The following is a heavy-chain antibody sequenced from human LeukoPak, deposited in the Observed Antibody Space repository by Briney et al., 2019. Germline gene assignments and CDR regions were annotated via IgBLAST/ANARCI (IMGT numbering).Heavy chain of an antibody. V-gene: IGHV4-4*07. CDR3: ARVASYDYFDY. J-gene: IGHJ4*02. CDR2: VYTSGNI. CDR1: GGSIRGYY. D-gene: IGHD1-26*01. Sequence: SETLSLTCTVSGGSIRGYYWSWIRQFAGKRLEWIGRVYTSGNIFYNPSLKSRVTMSLDTSKNQFSLKLTSVTAADTAVYYCARVASYDYFDYWGQGTLVTVSS.